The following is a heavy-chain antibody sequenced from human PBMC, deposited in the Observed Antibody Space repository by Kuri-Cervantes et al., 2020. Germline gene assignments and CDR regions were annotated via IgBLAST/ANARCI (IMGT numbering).Heavy chain of an antibody. V-gene: IGHV4-39*07. CDR1: GGSISSINYY. D-gene: IGHD3-3*01. Sequence: GSLRLSCTVSGGSISSINYYWGWIRQPPGKGLEWIGNIYYSGSTYYSPSLKSRVTISVDTSKNQFSLRFTSVTAADTAVYYCARIIPPRATRIKFYYYGMDVWGQGTTVTVSS. CDR3: ARIIPPRATRIKFYYYGMDV. J-gene: IGHJ6*02. CDR2: IYYSGST.